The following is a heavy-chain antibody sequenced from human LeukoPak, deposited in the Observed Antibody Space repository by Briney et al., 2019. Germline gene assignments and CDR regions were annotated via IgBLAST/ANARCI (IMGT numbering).Heavy chain of an antibody. J-gene: IGHJ6*03. V-gene: IGHV3-53*01. D-gene: IGHD6-19*01. CDR1: GFTVSSNY. Sequence: GGSLRLSCAASGFTVSSNYMSWVRQAPGKGLEWVSVIYSGGSTYYADSVKGRFTISRDNSKNTLYLQMNSLRAEDTAVYYCARGRASSGWPFHILYYYYYYYMDVWGKGTTVTISS. CDR2: IYSGGST. CDR3: ARGRASSGWPFHILYYYYYYYMDV.